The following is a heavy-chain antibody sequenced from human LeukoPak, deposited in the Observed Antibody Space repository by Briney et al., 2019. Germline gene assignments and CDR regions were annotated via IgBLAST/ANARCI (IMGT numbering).Heavy chain of an antibody. CDR1: GFTFSSYW. Sequence: GGSLRLSCAASGFTFSSYWRTWVRQAPGKGLEWVANIKQDGSDKFYVDSVKGRFTISRDNAKNSLYLQMNSLRAEDTAVYYCASHRFAAFDIWGQGTMVTVSS. CDR3: ASHRFAAFDI. V-gene: IGHV3-7*05. D-gene: IGHD3-16*01. J-gene: IGHJ3*02. CDR2: IKQDGSDK.